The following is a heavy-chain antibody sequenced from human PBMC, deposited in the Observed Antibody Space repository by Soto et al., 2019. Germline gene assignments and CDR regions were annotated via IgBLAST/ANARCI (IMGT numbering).Heavy chain of an antibody. Sequence: QVQLVQSGAEVKKPGSSVKVSCKASGGTFSSYTISWVRQAPGQGLEWMGRIIPILGIANYAQKFQGRVTITADKSTSTAYMELSSLRSEDTAVYYCARDAADIVVVPAAPGLDYWDQGTLVTVSS. J-gene: IGHJ4*02. CDR3: ARDAADIVVVPAAPGLDY. CDR2: IIPILGIA. D-gene: IGHD2-2*01. CDR1: GGTFSSYT. V-gene: IGHV1-69*08.